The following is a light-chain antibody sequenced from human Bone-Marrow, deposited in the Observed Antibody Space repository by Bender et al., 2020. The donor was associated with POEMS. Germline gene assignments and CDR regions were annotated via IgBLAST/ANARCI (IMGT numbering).Light chain of an antibody. J-gene: IGLJ2*01. CDR3: SSYAGSNNFV. CDR1: NNDVGGYNY. Sequence: QSALTQPPSASGSPGQSVTISCTGTNNDVGGYNYVSWYQQHPGKAPKLMICEVNKRPSGVPDRFSGSKSGNTASLTVSGLQAEDEADYYCSSYAGSNNFVFGGGTKLTVL. CDR2: EVN. V-gene: IGLV2-8*01.